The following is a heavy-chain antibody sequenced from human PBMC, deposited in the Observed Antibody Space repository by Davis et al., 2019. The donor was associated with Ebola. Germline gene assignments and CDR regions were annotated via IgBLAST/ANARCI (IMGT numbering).Heavy chain of an antibody. CDR1: GYTFTSYG. Sequence: AASVKVSCKASGYTFTSYGISWVRQAPGQGLEWMGRIIPILGIANYAQKFQGRVTITADKSTSTAYMELSSLRSEDTAVYYCARGYVGYSYGPNYYYYGMDVWGQGTTVTVSS. CDR3: ARGYVGYSYGPNYYYYGMDV. V-gene: IGHV1-69*04. J-gene: IGHJ6*02. D-gene: IGHD5-18*01. CDR2: IIPILGIA.